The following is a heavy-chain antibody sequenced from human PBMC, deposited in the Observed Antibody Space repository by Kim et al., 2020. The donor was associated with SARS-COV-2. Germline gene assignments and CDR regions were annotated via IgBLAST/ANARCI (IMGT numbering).Heavy chain of an antibody. CDR1: GFSFSSYG. CDR2: IYYDGSNK. CDR3: ARDQGGSYDY. J-gene: IGHJ4*02. V-gene: IGHV3-33*01. D-gene: IGHD1-26*01. Sequence: GGSLRLSCAASGFSFSSYGMHWVRQAPGKGLEWVVVIYYDGSNKYYADSVKGRFIISRDNSKNTLYLQMNSLRAEDTAVYYCARDQGGSYDYWGQGTLVTVSS.